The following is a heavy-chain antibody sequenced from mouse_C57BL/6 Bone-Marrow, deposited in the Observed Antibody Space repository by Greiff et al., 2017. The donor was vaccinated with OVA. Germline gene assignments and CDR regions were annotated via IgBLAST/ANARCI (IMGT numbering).Heavy chain of an antibody. J-gene: IGHJ1*03. D-gene: IGHD1-1*01. CDR3: ARRFYGSSHGYFDV. V-gene: IGHV1-47*01. Sequence: VQLVESGAELVKPGASVKMSCKASGYTFTTYPIEWMKQNHGKSLEWIGNFHPYNDDTKYNEKFKGKATLTVEKSSSTVYLELSRLTSDDSAVYYCARRFYGSSHGYFDVWGTGTTVTVSS. CDR2: FHPYNDDT. CDR1: GYTFTTYP.